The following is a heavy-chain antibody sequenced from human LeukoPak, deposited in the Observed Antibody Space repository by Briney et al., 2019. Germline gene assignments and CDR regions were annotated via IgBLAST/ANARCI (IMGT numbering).Heavy chain of an antibody. J-gene: IGHJ6*02. V-gene: IGHV1-18*01. CDR1: GYTFTSYG. CDR2: ISAYNGNT. Sequence: ASVKVSCKASGYTFTSYGISWVRQAPGQGLEWMGWISAYNGNTNYAQKPQGRVTMTTDTSTSTAYMELRSLRSDDTAVYYCAREGYCSGGSCSVAYYYYGMDVWGQGTTVTVSS. D-gene: IGHD2-15*01. CDR3: AREGYCSGGSCSVAYYYYGMDV.